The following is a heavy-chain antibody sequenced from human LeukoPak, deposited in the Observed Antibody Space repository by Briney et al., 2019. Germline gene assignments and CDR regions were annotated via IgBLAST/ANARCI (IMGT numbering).Heavy chain of an antibody. CDR3: ARLPRDEYSYGFNDY. CDR2: ISSSGSTI. J-gene: IGHJ4*02. Sequence: PGGSLRLSCAASGFTFSSYEMNWVRQAPGKRLECVSYISSSGSTILYADSVKGRFTISRDNAKNSLYLQMSSLRAEDTAVYYCARLPRDEYSYGFNDYWGQGTRVIVSS. V-gene: IGHV3-48*03. D-gene: IGHD5-18*01. CDR1: GFTFSSYE.